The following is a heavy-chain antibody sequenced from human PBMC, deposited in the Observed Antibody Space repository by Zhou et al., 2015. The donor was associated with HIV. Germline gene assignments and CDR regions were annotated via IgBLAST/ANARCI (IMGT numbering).Heavy chain of an antibody. Sequence: QVQLVQSGAEVKKPGSSVKVSCKASGGTFSSYAISWVRQAPGQGLEWMGGIIPIFGTANYAQKFQGRVTITADESTSTAYMELSSLRSEDTAVYYCAREEYYYDSSGYYHGDYFDYWGQGTLVTVSS. D-gene: IGHD3-22*01. CDR3: AREEYYYDSSGYYHGDYFDY. CDR2: IIPIFGTA. V-gene: IGHV1-69*01. CDR1: GGTFSSYA. J-gene: IGHJ4*02.